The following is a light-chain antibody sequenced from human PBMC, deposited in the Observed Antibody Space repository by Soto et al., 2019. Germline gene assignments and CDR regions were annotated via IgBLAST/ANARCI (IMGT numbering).Light chain of an antibody. V-gene: IGKV1-27*01. CDR3: QKYNSAPT. J-gene: IGKJ1*01. CDR1: QSISNY. Sequence: MTQSPSSLSASVGDRVTITCRASQSISNYLAWYQQKPGKVPKLLIYAASTLQSGVPSRFSGSGSGTDFTLTISSLQPEGVATYYCQKYNSAPTFGQGTKV. CDR2: AAS.